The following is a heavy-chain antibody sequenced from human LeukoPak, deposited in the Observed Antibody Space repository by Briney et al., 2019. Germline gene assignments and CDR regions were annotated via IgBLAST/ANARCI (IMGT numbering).Heavy chain of an antibody. CDR2: ISAYNGNT. J-gene: IGHJ4*02. CDR3: ARDILRDYYGSGSLDY. CDR1: GYTFTSYG. D-gene: IGHD3-10*01. Sequence: GASVKVSCKASGYTFTSYGISWVRQAPGQGLEWMGWISAYNGNTNYAQKLQGRVTMTTDTSTSTAYMELRSLRSDDTAVYSCARDILRDYYGSGSLDYWGQGTLVTVSS. V-gene: IGHV1-18*01.